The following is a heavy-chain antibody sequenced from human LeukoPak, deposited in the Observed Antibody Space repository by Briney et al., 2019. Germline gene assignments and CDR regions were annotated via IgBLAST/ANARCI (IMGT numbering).Heavy chain of an antibody. CDR2: IYYSGST. J-gene: IGHJ6*03. Sequence: PSETLSLTCTVSGGSISSSSYYWGWIRQPPGKGLEWIGSIYYSGSTYYNPSLKSRVTISVDTSKNQFSLKLSSVTAADTAVYYCARGWGERLDNYYYYYMDVWGKGTTVTVSS. CDR1: GGSISSSSYY. D-gene: IGHD1-26*01. V-gene: IGHV4-39*07. CDR3: ARGWGERLDNYYYYYMDV.